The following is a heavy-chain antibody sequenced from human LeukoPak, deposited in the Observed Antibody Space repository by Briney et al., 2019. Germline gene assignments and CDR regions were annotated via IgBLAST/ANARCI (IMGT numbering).Heavy chain of an antibody. J-gene: IGHJ6*02. CDR1: GFTFSDYY. CDR3: ARVGEFGITMVRGVGYGMDV. V-gene: IGHV3-11*01. Sequence: GGSLRLSCAASGFTFSDYYMSWICQAPGKGLEWVSYISSSGSTIYYADSVKGRFTISRDNAKNSLYLQMNSLRAEDTGVYYCARVGEFGITMVRGVGYGMDVWGQGTTVTVSS. CDR2: ISSSGSTI. D-gene: IGHD3-10*01.